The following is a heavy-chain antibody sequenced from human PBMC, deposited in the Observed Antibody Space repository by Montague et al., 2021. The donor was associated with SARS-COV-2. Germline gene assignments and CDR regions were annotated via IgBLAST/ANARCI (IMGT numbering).Heavy chain of an antibody. CDR1: GGSISSSNW. CDR3: ARDRGDYGDHNGNWFDP. J-gene: IGHJ5*02. CDR2: IYHSGST. V-gene: IGHV4-4*02. Sequence: SETLSLTCAVSGGSISSSNWWICVRQPPGKGLVWFGEIYHSGSTNYNPSPKSRVTISVDKSKNQFSLRLSSVTAADTAVYYCARDRGDYGDHNGNWFDPWGQGTLVTVSS. D-gene: IGHD4-17*01.